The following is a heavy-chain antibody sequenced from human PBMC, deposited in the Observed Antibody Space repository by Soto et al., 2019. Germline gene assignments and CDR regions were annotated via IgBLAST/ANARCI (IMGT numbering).Heavy chain of an antibody. Sequence: ASVKVSCKASGYTFTGYYMHWVRQAPGQGLEWMGWINPNSGGINYAQKFQGRVTMTRDTSISTAYMELSRLRSDDTAVYYCARGRKLLWFGELIPDDYWGQGTLVTVSS. V-gene: IGHV1-2*02. CDR1: GYTFTGYY. CDR2: INPNSGGI. J-gene: IGHJ4*02. CDR3: ARGRKLLWFGELIPDDY. D-gene: IGHD3-10*01.